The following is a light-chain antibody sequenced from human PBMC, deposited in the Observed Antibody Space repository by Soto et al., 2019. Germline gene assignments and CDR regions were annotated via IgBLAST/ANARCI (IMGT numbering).Light chain of an antibody. Sequence: QSVLTQPPSVSGAPGQRVTISCTGSSSNIGAGYDVHWYQQLPGTAPKLLIYGNSNRPSGVPDRFSGSKSGTSASLAITGLQAEDEADYYCQSYDSSLRTVFGTGTKVHRP. J-gene: IGLJ1*01. CDR1: SSNIGAGYD. V-gene: IGLV1-40*01. CDR2: GNS. CDR3: QSYDSSLRTV.